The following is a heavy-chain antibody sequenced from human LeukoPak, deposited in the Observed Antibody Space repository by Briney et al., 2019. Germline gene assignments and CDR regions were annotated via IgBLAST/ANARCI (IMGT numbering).Heavy chain of an antibody. Sequence: GGSLRLSCAASGFTFSSYGMHWVRQAPGKGLEWVAFIRHDGSNKYYADSVKGRFTISRDNSKNSLYLQMNSLRTEDTALYYCAKADFYYYYMDVWGKGTTVTVSS. CDR3: AKADFYYYYMDV. D-gene: IGHD3-3*01. V-gene: IGHV3-30*02. CDR2: IRHDGSNK. CDR1: GFTFSSYG. J-gene: IGHJ6*03.